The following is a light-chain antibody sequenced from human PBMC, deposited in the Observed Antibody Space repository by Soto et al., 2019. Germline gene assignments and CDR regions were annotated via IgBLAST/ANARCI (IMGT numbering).Light chain of an antibody. J-gene: IGLJ3*02. Sequence: QPVLTQPPSASGTPGQRVFISCSGRSSNIGSHAVDWYQQLPGTAPKLLIYSNDQRPSGVPDRFSGSKSGTSASLAISGLQSEDEAEYFCATWDDSPSGVVFGGGTQLTVL. CDR2: SND. CDR1: SSNIGSHA. CDR3: ATWDDSPSGVV. V-gene: IGLV1-44*01.